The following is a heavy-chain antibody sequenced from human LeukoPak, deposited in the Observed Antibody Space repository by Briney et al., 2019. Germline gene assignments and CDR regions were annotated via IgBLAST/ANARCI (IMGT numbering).Heavy chain of an antibody. Sequence: GASVKVSCKASGGTFSSYTISWVQQAPGQGLGWMGRIIPILGIANYAQKFQGRVTITADKSTSTAYMELSSLRSEDTAVYYCAREREDSSDYWGQGTLSPSPQ. D-gene: IGHD3-22*01. J-gene: IGHJ4*02. V-gene: IGHV1-69*04. CDR1: GGTFSSYT. CDR2: IIPILGIA. CDR3: AREREDSSDY.